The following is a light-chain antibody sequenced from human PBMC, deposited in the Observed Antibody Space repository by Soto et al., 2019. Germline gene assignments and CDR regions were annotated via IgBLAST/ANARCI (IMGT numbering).Light chain of an antibody. CDR2: GNN. Sequence: QSVLTQPPSVSGAPGQRVTISCTGSSSNIGAGYDVHWYQQLPGTAPKLLIYGNNNRPSGVPDRFSGSKSGTSASLAITGLQAVDAAGYYSQSYDSSLSGSVFGGGTKLTVL. V-gene: IGLV1-40*01. J-gene: IGLJ2*01. CDR3: QSYDSSLSGSV. CDR1: SSNIGAGYD.